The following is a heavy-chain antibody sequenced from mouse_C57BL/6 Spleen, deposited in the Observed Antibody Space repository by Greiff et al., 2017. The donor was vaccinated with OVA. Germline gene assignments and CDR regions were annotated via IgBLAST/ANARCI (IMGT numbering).Heavy chain of an antibody. V-gene: IGHV5-9*01. D-gene: IGHD2-14*01. J-gene: IGHJ2*01. CDR3: AREVYYRGYFDY. Sequence: EVMLVESGGGLVKPGGSLKLSCAASGFTFSSYTMSWVRQTPEKRLEWVATISGGGGNTYYPDSVKGRFTISRDNAKNTLYLQMSSLRSEDTALYYCAREVYYRGYFDYWGQGTTLTVSS. CDR2: ISGGGGNT. CDR1: GFTFSSYT.